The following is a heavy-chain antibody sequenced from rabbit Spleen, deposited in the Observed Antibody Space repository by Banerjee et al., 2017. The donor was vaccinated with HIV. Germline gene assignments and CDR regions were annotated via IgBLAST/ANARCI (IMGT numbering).Heavy chain of an antibody. CDR2: INTGSGST. Sequence: QEQLVESGGGLVQPEGSLTLTCTASGFSFSNVYWPCWVRQAPGKGLEWIGCINTGSGSTYYASWAKGRFTITKTSSSTVTMQMTSLTAADTATYFCARHNSGAGYIDVYFGLWGPGTLVTV. J-gene: IGHJ4*01. V-gene: IGHV1S45*01. CDR1: GFSFSNVYW. CDR3: ARHNSGAGYIDVYFGL. D-gene: IGHD7-1*01.